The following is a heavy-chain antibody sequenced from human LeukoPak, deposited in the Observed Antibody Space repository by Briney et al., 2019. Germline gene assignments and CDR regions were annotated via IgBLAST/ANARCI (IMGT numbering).Heavy chain of an antibody. CDR3: ARDGPPYCSGGSCYSDFGI. D-gene: IGHD2-15*01. V-gene: IGHV3-21*01. CDR1: GFTFSSYS. CDR2: ISSSSSYI. Sequence: PGGSLRLSCAASGFTFSSYSMNWVRQAPGKGLEWVSSISSSSSYIYYADSVKGRFTISRDNAKNSLYLQMNSLRAKDTAVYYCARDGPPYCSGGSCYSDFGIWGQGTMVTVSS. J-gene: IGHJ3*02.